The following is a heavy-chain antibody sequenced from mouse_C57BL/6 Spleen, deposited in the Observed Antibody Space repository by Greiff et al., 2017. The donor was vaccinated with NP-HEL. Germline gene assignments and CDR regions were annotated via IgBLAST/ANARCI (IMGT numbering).Heavy chain of an antibody. J-gene: IGHJ1*03. CDR3: ARDTYGSSYWYFDV. CDR2: INYDGSST. CDR1: GFTFSDYY. V-gene: IGHV5-16*01. D-gene: IGHD1-1*01. Sequence: EVQLVESEGGLVQPGSSMKLSCTASGFTFSDYYMAWVRQVPEKGLEWVANINYDGSSTYYLDSLKSRFIISRDNAKNILYLQMSSLKSEDTATYYCARDTYGSSYWYFDVWGTGTTVTVSS.